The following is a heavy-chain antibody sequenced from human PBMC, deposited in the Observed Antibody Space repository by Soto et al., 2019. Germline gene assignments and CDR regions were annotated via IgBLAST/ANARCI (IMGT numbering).Heavy chain of an antibody. D-gene: IGHD2-2*02. J-gene: IGHJ6*03. CDR1: GGSISSGGYY. V-gene: IGHV4-31*03. Sequence: SETLSLTCTVSGGSISSGGYYWSWIRQHPGKGLEWIGYIYYSGSTYYNPSLKSRVTISVDTSKNQFSLKLSSVTAADTAVYYCARAAGLGYCSSTSCYTYYYYYYMDVWGKGTTVTVSS. CDR3: ARAAGLGYCSSTSCYTYYYYYYMDV. CDR2: IYYSGST.